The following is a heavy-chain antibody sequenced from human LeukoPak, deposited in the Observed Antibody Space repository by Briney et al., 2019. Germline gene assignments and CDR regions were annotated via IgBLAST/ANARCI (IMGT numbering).Heavy chain of an antibody. Sequence: GESLKISCKGSGYSFTSYWIGWVRQMPGKGLEWMGIIYPGDSDTRYSPSFQGQVTISADKSISTAYLQWSSLKASDTAMYYCARHRGPVWFGELFDAFDIWGQGTMATVSS. CDR2: IYPGDSDT. J-gene: IGHJ3*02. CDR1: GYSFTSYW. D-gene: IGHD3-10*01. CDR3: ARHRGPVWFGELFDAFDI. V-gene: IGHV5-51*01.